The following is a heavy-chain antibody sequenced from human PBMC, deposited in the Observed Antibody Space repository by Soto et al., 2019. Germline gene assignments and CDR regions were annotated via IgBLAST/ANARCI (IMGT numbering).Heavy chain of an antibody. CDR1: GGTFSSYA. CDR3: ARGYYDFWSGTYYYYGMDV. CDR2: IIPIFGTA. V-gene: IGHV1-69*01. D-gene: IGHD3-3*01. Sequence: QVQLVQSGAEVKKPGSSVKVSCKASGGTFSSYAISWVRQAPGQGLEWMGGIIPIFGTANYAQKFQGRVTITADESTRTAYMELSSLRSEDTAVYYCARGYYDFWSGTYYYYGMDVWGQGTTVTVSS. J-gene: IGHJ6*02.